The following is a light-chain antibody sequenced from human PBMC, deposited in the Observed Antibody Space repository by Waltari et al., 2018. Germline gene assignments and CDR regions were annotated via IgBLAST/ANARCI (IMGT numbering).Light chain of an antibody. V-gene: IGLV3-1*01. CDR1: DLGGKY. CDR2: QDK. J-gene: IGLJ2*01. CDR3: QTWDSRTVV. Sequence: SYDVAQPPSVSVSPGQTVTITWRGDDLGGKYVSWYPRKAGQSPGLVIHQDKKRTSGIPDRCSGCSSGNPATLTISGTQVIDEAEYFCQTWDSRTVVFGGGTKLTVL.